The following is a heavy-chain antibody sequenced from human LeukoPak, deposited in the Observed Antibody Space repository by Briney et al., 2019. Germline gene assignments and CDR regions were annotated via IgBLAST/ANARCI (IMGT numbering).Heavy chain of an antibody. CDR3: ARGGSGSYYGYYYGMDV. Sequence: PSETLSLTCTVSGGSISSYYWSWIRQPPGKGLEWIGYIYYSGSTNYNPSLKSRVTISVDTSKNQFSLKLSSVTAADTAVYYCARGGSGSYYGYYYGMDVWSQGTTVTVSS. J-gene: IGHJ6*02. V-gene: IGHV4-59*01. D-gene: IGHD1-26*01. CDR1: GGSISSYY. CDR2: IYYSGST.